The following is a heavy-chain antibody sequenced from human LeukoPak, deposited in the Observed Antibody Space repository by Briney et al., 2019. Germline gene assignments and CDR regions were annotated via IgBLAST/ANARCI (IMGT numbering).Heavy chain of an antibody. D-gene: IGHD4-17*01. CDR1: GFTFSAYA. Sequence: GGSLRLSCTASGFTFSAYAMMWVRQAPGKGPEWVAAIRGGGGSAFYADSVKGRFTISRDNSKYTMFLQMNSLRAEDTAVYYCARDPNGDYIGAFDMWGPGTMVTVSS. J-gene: IGHJ3*02. CDR2: IRGGGGSA. CDR3: ARDPNGDYIGAFDM. V-gene: IGHV3-23*01.